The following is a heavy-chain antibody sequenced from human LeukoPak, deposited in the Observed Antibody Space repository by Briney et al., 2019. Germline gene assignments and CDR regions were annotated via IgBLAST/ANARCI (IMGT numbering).Heavy chain of an antibody. CDR2: IYRSGST. CDR3: ARAGSDDGECSGGSCYFSWFDP. Sequence: SETLSLICAVSGGSISSSNWWSWVRQPPGKGLERIWEIYRSGSTNYNRSLKGRVTISVEKSKNQVSLKMSSVAAADTAVYFCARAGSDDGECSGGSCYFSWFDPWGQGTLVTVSS. J-gene: IGHJ5*02. CDR1: GGSISSSNW. D-gene: IGHD2-15*01. V-gene: IGHV4-4*02.